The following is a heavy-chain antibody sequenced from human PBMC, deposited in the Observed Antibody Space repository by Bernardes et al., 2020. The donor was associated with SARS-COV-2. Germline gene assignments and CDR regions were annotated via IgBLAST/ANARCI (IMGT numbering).Heavy chain of an antibody. J-gene: IGHJ6*02. Sequence: GSLSLSCAASGFTFSSYAMSWVRPAPGKGLEWVSGFSGSGGDTYYADSVKGRFTISRDNSKNTLFLQMNRLRAEDTAIYYCSRYISGSYQYYYYGMDVWGQGTTVTVSS. V-gene: IGHV3-23*01. CDR1: GFTFSSYA. CDR3: SRYISGSYQYYYYGMDV. CDR2: FSGSGGDT. D-gene: IGHD3-10*01.